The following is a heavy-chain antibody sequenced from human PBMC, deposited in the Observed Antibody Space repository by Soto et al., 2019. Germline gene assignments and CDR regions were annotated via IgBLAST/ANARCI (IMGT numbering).Heavy chain of an antibody. CDR2: IYYSGST. CDR3: ARVKPHYDILTGYYGGGGMDV. CDR1: GGSISSYY. J-gene: IGHJ6*02. V-gene: IGHV4-59*01. Sequence: SETLSLTCTVSGGSISSYYWSWIRQPPGKGLEWIGYIYYSGSTNYNPSLKSRVTISVDTSKNQFSLKLSSVTTADTAVYYCARVKPHYDILTGYYGGGGMDVWGQGTTVTVSS. D-gene: IGHD3-9*01.